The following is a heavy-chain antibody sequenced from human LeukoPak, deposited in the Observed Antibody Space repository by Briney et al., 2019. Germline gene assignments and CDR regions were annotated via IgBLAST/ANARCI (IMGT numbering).Heavy chain of an antibody. CDR1: GGSISSSSYY. CDR2: IYYSGST. V-gene: IGHV4-39*01. J-gene: IGHJ5*02. CDR3: ASDLWFGENWFDP. D-gene: IGHD3-10*01. Sequence: PSETLSLTCTVSGGSISSSSYYWGWIRQPPGKGLEWIGSIYYSGSTYYNPSLKCRVTISVDTSKNQFSLKLSSVTAADTAVYYCASDLWFGENWFDPWGQGTLVTVSS.